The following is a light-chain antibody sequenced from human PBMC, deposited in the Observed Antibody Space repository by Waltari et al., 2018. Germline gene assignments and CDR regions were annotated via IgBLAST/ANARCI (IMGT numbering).Light chain of an antibody. CDR1: SSDVGGYNH. V-gene: IGLV2-14*01. Sequence: QSALTQPASVSGSPGQSITISCTGTSSDVGGYNHVSWYQQQPGKAPKPLISEVTNRPSGVSNRFSGSKSGNTASLTISGLQAEDEAEYYCSSFTTIGTLVVFGGGTKLTVL. CDR2: EVT. CDR3: SSFTTIGTLVV. J-gene: IGLJ2*01.